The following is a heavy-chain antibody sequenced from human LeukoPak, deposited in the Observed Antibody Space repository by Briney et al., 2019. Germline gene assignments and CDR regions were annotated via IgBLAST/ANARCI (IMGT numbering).Heavy chain of an antibody. V-gene: IGHV4-31*11. J-gene: IGHJ3*02. D-gene: IGHD7-27*01. CDR2: ISNSGTT. CDR1: GDSVTSGGYY. Sequence: SQTLSLTCAVSGDSVTSGGYYWTWIRHHPGKGLEWIGYISNSGTTSYNPSLKSRVSISVDTSDNQFSLKLSSVTAADTAVYYCARHAPLGGDAFDIWGQGTMVTVSS. CDR3: ARHAPLGGDAFDI.